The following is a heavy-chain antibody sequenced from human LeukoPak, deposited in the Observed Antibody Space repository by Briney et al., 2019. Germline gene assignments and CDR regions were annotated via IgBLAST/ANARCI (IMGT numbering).Heavy chain of an antibody. J-gene: IGHJ6*03. D-gene: IGHD5-18*01. CDR1: GFTFSDDY. V-gene: IGHV3-11*04. Sequence: GGSLRLSCAASGFTFSDDYMSWIRQAPGKGLEWVSYISSSGSTINYADSVKGRFTISRDNAKNSLYLQMNSLRAEDTAVYYCARVRELQLWLRRDYYYYMDVWGKGTTVTVSS. CDR2: ISSSGSTI. CDR3: ARVRELQLWLRRDYYYYMDV.